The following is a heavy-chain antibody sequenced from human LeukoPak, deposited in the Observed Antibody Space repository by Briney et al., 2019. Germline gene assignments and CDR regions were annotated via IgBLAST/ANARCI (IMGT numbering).Heavy chain of an antibody. V-gene: IGHV3-15*01. CDR1: GFTFSNVW. CDR2: IKSKTDGGTT. Sequence: GGSLRLSCAASGFTFSNVWMSWVRQAPGKGLEWVGRIKSKTDGGTTDYAAPVKGRFTISRDDSKNTLYLQMNSLKSEDTAVYYCATYGDYEGLIDYWGQGTLVTVSS. J-gene: IGHJ4*02. D-gene: IGHD4-17*01. CDR3: ATYGDYEGLIDY.